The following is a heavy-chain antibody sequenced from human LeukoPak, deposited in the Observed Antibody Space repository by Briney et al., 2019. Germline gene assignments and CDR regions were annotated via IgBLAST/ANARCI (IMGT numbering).Heavy chain of an antibody. J-gene: IGHJ4*02. Sequence: GASVKVSCKASGYTFTNYGLSWVRQAPGQGLEWMGIINPSGGSTSYAQKFQGRVTMTRDMSTSTVYMELSSLRSEDTAVYYCACRYSYGQRAFDYWGQGTLVTVSS. V-gene: IGHV1-46*01. D-gene: IGHD5-18*01. CDR1: GYTFTNYG. CDR3: ACRYSYGQRAFDY. CDR2: INPSGGST.